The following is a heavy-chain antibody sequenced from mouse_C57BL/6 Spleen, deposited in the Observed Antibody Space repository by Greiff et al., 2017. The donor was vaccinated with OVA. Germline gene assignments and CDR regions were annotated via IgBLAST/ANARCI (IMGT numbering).Heavy chain of an antibody. CDR2: INPSSGYT. CDR1: GYTFTSYT. D-gene: IGHD2-2*01. CDR3: ANGYLFYAMDY. J-gene: IGHJ4*01. Sequence: VKLQESGAELARPGASVKMSCKASGYTFTSYTMHWVKQRPGQGLEWIGYINPSSGYTKYNQKFKDKATLTADKSSSTAYMQLSSLTSEDSAVYYCANGYLFYAMDYWGQGTSVTVSS. V-gene: IGHV1-4*01.